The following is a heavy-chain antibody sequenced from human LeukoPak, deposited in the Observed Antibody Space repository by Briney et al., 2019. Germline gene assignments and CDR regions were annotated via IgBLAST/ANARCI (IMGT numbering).Heavy chain of an antibody. V-gene: IGHV1-46*01. Sequence: ASVKVSCKASGYTFTSYYMHWVRQTPGQGLEWMGIINPSGGSTSYAQKFQGRVTMTRDTSTSTVYIELSSLRSEDTAVYYCARAWGDYLLGDDAFDIWGQGTMVTVSS. CDR2: INPSGGST. D-gene: IGHD4-17*01. J-gene: IGHJ3*02. CDR3: ARAWGDYLLGDDAFDI. CDR1: GYTFTSYY.